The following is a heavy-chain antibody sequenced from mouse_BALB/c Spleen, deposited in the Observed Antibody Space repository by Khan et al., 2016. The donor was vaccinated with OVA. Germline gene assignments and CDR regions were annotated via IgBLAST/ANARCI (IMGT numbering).Heavy chain of an antibody. J-gene: IGHJ3*01. D-gene: IGHD2-14*01. CDR1: GYAFSNYW. Sequence: QVQLQQSGAELVRPGSSMQISCKASGYAFSNYWMNWVKLGPGQGLEWIGQIYPGDGNTNYNGKFKDKAKLTADKSSSTAYMQLSSLTSEDSAVYFCARSGYDFFAYWGQGTLVTVSA. CDR3: ARSGYDFFAY. CDR2: IYPGDGNT. V-gene: IGHV1-80*01.